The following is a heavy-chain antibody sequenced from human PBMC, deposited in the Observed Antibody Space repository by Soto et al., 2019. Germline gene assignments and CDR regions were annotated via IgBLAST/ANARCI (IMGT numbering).Heavy chain of an antibody. J-gene: IGHJ4*02. V-gene: IGHV3-30-3*01. Sequence: GGSLRLSCAASGFTFSSYAMHWVRQAPGKGLEWVAVISYDGSNKYYADSVKGRFTISRDNSKNTLYLQMNSLRAEDTAVYYCVRDGHSTTIGKFFDYWGQGTLVTVSS. CDR1: GFTFSSYA. CDR2: ISYDGSNK. D-gene: IGHD1-1*01. CDR3: VRDGHSTTIGKFFDY.